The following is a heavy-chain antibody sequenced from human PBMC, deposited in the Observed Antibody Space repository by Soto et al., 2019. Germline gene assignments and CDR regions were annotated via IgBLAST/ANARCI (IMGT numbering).Heavy chain of an antibody. CDR2: IWYDGSNK. CDR1: GFTFSSYG. V-gene: IGHV3-30*02. CDR3: AKDRFEGGSYQYEYYYYYYGMDV. D-gene: IGHD1-26*01. Sequence: PGGSLRLSCAASGFTFSSYGMHWVRQAPGKGLEWVAVIWYDGSNKYYADSVRGRFTISRDNSKNTLYLQMNSLRAEDTAVYYCAKDRFEGGSYQYEYYYYYYGMDVWGQGTTVTVSS. J-gene: IGHJ6*02.